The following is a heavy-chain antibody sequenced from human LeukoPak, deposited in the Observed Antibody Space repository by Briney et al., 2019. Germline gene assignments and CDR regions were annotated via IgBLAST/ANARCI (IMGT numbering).Heavy chain of an antibody. CDR1: GGSISSSNW. V-gene: IGHV4-4*02. D-gene: IGHD1-14*01. J-gene: IGHJ4*02. CDR3: AKIALAEVGLDH. Sequence: SETLSLTCAVSGGSISSSNWWSWVRQPPGKGLEWVGEIYHSGSTNYNPSLKSRITLSVDKSRNQFSLRLSSVTAADTAVYYCAKIALAEVGLDHWGQGTQVTVSS. CDR2: IYHSGST.